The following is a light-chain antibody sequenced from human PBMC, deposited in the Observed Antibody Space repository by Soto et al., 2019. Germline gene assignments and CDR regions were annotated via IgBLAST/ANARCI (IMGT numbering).Light chain of an antibody. J-gene: IGKJ2*01. CDR1: QSVSNNY. V-gene: IGKV3-20*01. CDR2: GSS. CDR3: QQYGSSPPYT. Sequence: EVVLTQSPGTLSLSPGERATLSCRDSQSVSNNYFAWYQQKTGQAPRLLIFGSSDRATGIPDRFSGSGSGTDFTLTISRLEPEDFAVYYCQQYGSSPPYTFGQGTNLEIK.